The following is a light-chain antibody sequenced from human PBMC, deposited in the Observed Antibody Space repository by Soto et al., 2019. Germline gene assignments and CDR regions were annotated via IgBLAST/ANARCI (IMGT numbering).Light chain of an antibody. CDR1: QSVRSY. J-gene: IGKJ4*01. V-gene: IGKV3-11*01. CDR2: DAS. Sequence: EIELTQSPATLSLSPGEGATISCRASQSVRSYLAWYQQKPGQAPRLLIYDASNRATGIPARFSGSGSGTDFTLTISSLEPEDFAVYYCQQRSNWPSTFGGGTKVEIK. CDR3: QQRSNWPST.